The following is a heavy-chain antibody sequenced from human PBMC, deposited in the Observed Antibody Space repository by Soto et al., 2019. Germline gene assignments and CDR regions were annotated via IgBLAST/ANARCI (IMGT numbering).Heavy chain of an antibody. CDR1: RGYVNTFH. D-gene: IGHD6-13*01. Sequence: SETLSLTCTVSRGYVNTFHWSWVRQPAGKGLEWIGRIFPHGNTDYSPSLKSRVTLSVDTSKNQISLNLTSVTAADMAVYYCARGAIAALACDCWGQGTLVTVS. J-gene: IGHJ4*02. CDR2: IFPHGNT. V-gene: IGHV4-4*07. CDR3: ARGAIAALACDC.